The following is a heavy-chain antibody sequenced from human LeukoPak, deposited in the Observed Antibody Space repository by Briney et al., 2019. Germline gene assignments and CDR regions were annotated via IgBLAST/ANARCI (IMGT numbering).Heavy chain of an antibody. D-gene: IGHD2-15*01. J-gene: IGHJ4*02. Sequence: GRSLRLSCTASGFTFGDYAMSWVRQAPGKGLEWVSAISGSGGSTYYADSVKGRFTISRDNSKNTLYLQMNSLRAEDTAVYYCAKDRVVVVAATLDYWGQGTLVTVSS. V-gene: IGHV3-23*01. CDR3: AKDRVVVVAATLDY. CDR1: GFTFGDYA. CDR2: ISGSGGST.